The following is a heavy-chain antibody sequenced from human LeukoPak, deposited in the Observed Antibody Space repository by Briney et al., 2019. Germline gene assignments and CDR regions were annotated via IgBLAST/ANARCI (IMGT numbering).Heavy chain of an antibody. CDR3: ARHSRSGYIGYENAFDI. V-gene: IGHV4-39*01. CDR1: GGSISSGGYY. D-gene: IGHD5-12*01. CDR2: IYNSANT. J-gene: IGHJ3*02. Sequence: TSQTLSLTCTVSGGSISSGGYYWSWIRQPPGKGLEWIGNIYNSANTHYNPSLKTRITMSVDTSKNQFSLKLNSVTAADTGIYYCARHSRSGYIGYENAFDIWGQGTMVTVSS.